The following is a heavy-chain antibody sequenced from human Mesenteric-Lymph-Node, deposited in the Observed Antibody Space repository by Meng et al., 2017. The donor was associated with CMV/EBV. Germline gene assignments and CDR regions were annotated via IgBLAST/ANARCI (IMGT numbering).Heavy chain of an antibody. J-gene: IGHJ4*02. V-gene: IGHV3-30*03. CDR2: ISYDGENK. CDR1: GFTFRNYP. CDR3: ARENDYNNYFDY. D-gene: IGHD4-11*01. Sequence: GESLKISCAVSGFTFRNYPMHWVRQAPGKGLEWVAGISYDGENKYQIDSVRGRFTISRDNSKNTLFLQMNGLRGDDTAIYYCARENDYNNYFDYWGRGTQVTVSS.